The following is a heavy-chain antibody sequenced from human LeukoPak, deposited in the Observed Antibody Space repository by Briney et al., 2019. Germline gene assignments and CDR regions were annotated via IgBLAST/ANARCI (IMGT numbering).Heavy chain of an antibody. CDR1: GYTFITYG. CDR2: ISPYDGST. J-gene: IGHJ4*02. Sequence: ASVTVSCKASGYTFITYGINWVRQAPGQGLDWMGWISPYDGSTNFAQNLQGRVTMTTDTITSTAFMELRSLRFEDTALYYCARDKAPRYTYGLGHWGQGTLVTVPS. D-gene: IGHD5-18*01. V-gene: IGHV1-18*01. CDR3: ARDKAPRYTYGLGH.